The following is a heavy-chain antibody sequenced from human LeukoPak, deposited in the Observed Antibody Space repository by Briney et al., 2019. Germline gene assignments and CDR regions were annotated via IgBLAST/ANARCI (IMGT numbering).Heavy chain of an antibody. CDR2: IKQDGSGK. CDR1: GFTFSSYS. V-gene: IGHV3-7*01. J-gene: IGHJ4*02. D-gene: IGHD3-9*01. CDR3: ARARAPDWLGDAHYDY. Sequence: GGSLRLSCAASGFTFSSYSMSWVRQAPGKGLEWVANIKQDGSGKYYVDSVKGRFTISRDNAKNSLYLQMNSLRAEDTAVYYCARARAPDWLGDAHYDYWGQGTLVTVSS.